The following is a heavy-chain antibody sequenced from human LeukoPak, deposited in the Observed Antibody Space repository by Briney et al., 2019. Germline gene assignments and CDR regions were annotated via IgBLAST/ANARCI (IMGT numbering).Heavy chain of an antibody. V-gene: IGHV3-30*18. CDR3: AKESTTYYYYGMHV. CDR2: ISYDGTNK. Sequence: PGRSLRLSCAASGFTFSNYAIHWVRQAPGRGLEWVAVISYDGTNKYYPDSVKGRFTISRDNSYNTLYLQMDSLTAEDTAVYYCAKESTTYYYYGMHVWGQGTTVTVSS. CDR1: GFTFSNYA. J-gene: IGHJ6*02. D-gene: IGHD2/OR15-2a*01.